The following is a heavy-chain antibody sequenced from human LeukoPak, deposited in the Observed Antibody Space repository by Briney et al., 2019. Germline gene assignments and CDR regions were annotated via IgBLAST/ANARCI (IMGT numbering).Heavy chain of an antibody. J-gene: IGHJ4*02. Sequence: ASVKVSCKASGYTFTGYYIHWVRQAPGQGLEWMGWINPNINGTNYAQKFQGRVTMTRDTSISTAYMELSRLRSDDTAVYYCARDRGFDYWGQGTLVTVSS. CDR1: GYTFTGYY. D-gene: IGHD3-10*01. CDR2: INPNINGT. V-gene: IGHV1-2*02. CDR3: ARDRGFDY.